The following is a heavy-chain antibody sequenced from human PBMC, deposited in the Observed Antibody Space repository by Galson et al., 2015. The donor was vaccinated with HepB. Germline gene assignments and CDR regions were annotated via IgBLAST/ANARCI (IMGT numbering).Heavy chain of an antibody. CDR2: ISGYNGDT. J-gene: IGHJ4*02. CDR3: ARARYSSSPPDY. D-gene: IGHD6-6*01. V-gene: IGHV1-18*01. Sequence: SVKVYCKASGYTFSNLGITWVRQAPGQGLEWMGWISGYNGDTHYAQNFQGRVTMTTDTSTSTAYMELRNLRFDDTAIFYCARARYSSSPPDYWGQGTLVTVSS. CDR1: GYTFSNLG.